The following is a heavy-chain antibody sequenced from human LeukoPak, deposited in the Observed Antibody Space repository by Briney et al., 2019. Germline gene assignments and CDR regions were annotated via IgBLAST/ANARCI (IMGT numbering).Heavy chain of an antibody. CDR3: ATCGYSYNSWMYWFDP. CDR2: IYPDDSDT. CDR1: GYSFTNYW. D-gene: IGHD5-18*01. V-gene: IGHV5-51*01. Sequence: GESLKISCKGSGYSFTNYWIGWVRQMPGKGLEWMGIIYPDDSDTKYSPSFQGQVTISADKSISTAYLQWSSLKASDTAMYYCATCGYSYNSWMYWFDPWGQGTLVTVSS. J-gene: IGHJ5*02.